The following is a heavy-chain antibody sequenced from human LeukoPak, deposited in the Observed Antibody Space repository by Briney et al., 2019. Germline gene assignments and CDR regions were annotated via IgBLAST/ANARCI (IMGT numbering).Heavy chain of an antibody. CDR1: SGSISTYY. D-gene: IGHD1-26*01. CDR2: IHYTGST. J-gene: IGHJ4*02. Sequence: PSETLSLTCTVSSGSISTYYWSWIRQPPGKGLEWIGYIHYTGSTNYNPSLKSRVGISIDTSKNQFSLKLSSVTAADTAVYYCARSSGSRYYIDYWGQGTLVTVSS. V-gene: IGHV4-59*01. CDR3: ARSSGSRYYIDY.